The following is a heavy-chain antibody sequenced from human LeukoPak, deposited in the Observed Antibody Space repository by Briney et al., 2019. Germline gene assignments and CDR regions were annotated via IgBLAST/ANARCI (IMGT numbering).Heavy chain of an antibody. Sequence: GASVKVSCKASGYTFTAYYMHWVRQAPGQGLECMGWINPNSGGTNYAQKFQGRVTMTRDTSISTGYMELSRLRSDDTAVYYCAVDQDIWGTDGRDYWGQGTLVTVSS. CDR3: AVDQDIWGTDGRDY. V-gene: IGHV1-2*02. D-gene: IGHD3-16*01. CDR1: GYTFTAYY. CDR2: INPNSGGT. J-gene: IGHJ4*02.